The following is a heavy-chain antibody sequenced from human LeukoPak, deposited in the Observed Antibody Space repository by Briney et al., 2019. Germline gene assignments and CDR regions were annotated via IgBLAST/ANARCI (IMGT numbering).Heavy chain of an antibody. CDR1: EFSLGSNY. CDR3: ARDGHSSSWYPSYDY. Sequence: GGSLRLSCAASEFSLGSNYMTWVRQAPGKGLEWVSYISSSGSTIYYADSVKGRFTISRDNAKNSLYLQMNSLRAEDTAVYYCARDGHSSSWYPSYDYWGQGTLVTVSS. V-gene: IGHV3-48*03. J-gene: IGHJ4*02. CDR2: ISSSGSTI. D-gene: IGHD6-13*01.